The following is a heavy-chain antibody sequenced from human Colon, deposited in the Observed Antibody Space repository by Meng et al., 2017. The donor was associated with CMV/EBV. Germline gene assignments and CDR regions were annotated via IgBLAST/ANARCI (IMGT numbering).Heavy chain of an antibody. V-gene: IGHV3-30*02. CDR3: AISRVDTAAYFDY. D-gene: IGHD5-18*01. J-gene: IGHJ4*02. CDR2: IRYDGTNK. Sequence: GESLKISCAASGFTFNTYGMHWVRQAAGKGLEWVAFIRYDGTNKYYADSVKGRFTISRDNSKNTLYLQMNSLRAEDTAVYYCAISRVDTAAYFDYWGQGTLVTVSS. CDR1: GFTFNTYG.